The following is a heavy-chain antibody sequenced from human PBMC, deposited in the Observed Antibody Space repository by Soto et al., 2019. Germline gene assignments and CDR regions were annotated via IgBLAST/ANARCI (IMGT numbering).Heavy chain of an antibody. D-gene: IGHD2-8*01. Sequence: GGTLRLSCAASGLTLSSYWMSWVRQAPGKGMEWVANIKQDGSEKYYVDSVKGRFTISRDNAKNSLYLQMNSLRAEDTAVYYCPFFLLLVHRTLTSFVPCGPRTL. CDR1: GLTLSSYW. CDR3: PFFLLLVHRTLTSFVP. CDR2: IKQDGSEK. J-gene: IGHJ5*02. V-gene: IGHV3-7*01.